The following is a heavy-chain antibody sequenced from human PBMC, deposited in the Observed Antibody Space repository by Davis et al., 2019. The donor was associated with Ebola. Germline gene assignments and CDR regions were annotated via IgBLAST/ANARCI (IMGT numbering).Heavy chain of an antibody. CDR1: GFTFSSYS. CDR2: ISSSSSYI. Sequence: GESLKISCAASGFTFSSYSMNWVRQAPGKGLEWVSSISSSSSYIYYADSVKGRFTISRDNAKNSLYLQMNSLRAEDTAVYYCARDCGLRYFDWLSHYYYYGMDVWGQGTTVTVSS. D-gene: IGHD3-9*01. J-gene: IGHJ6*02. V-gene: IGHV3-21*01. CDR3: ARDCGLRYFDWLSHYYYYGMDV.